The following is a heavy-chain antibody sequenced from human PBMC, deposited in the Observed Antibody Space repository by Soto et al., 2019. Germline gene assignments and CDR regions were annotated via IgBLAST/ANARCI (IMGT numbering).Heavy chain of an antibody. V-gene: IGHV4-59*08. CDR2: IYYSGST. CDR3: ARALYCSSTSCYDY. J-gene: IGHJ4*02. CDR1: GGSISSYY. D-gene: IGHD2-2*01. Sequence: SETLSLTCTVSGGSISSYYWSWIRQPPGKGLEWIGYIYYSGSTNYNPSLKSRVTISVDTSKNQFSLKLSSVTAADTAVYYCARALYCSSTSCYDYWGQGTLVTVSS.